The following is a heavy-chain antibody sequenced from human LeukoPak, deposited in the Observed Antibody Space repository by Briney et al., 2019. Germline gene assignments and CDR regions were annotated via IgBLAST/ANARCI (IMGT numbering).Heavy chain of an antibody. J-gene: IGHJ4*02. CDR2: IKTETDGGTT. Sequence: GGSLRLSCAASGFSFSRAWMSWVRQAPGKGLEWVGRIKTETDGGTTDYAAPVKGRFTISRDDSRNMLFLQMNSLKTEDTAVYYCTTAYGSGSYWAYWGPGTLVSVSS. V-gene: IGHV3-15*01. CDR1: GFSFSRAW. D-gene: IGHD3-10*01. CDR3: TTAYGSGSYWAY.